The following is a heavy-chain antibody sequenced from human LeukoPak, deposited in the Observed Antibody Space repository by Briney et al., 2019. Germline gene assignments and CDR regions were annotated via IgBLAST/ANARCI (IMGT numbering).Heavy chain of an antibody. V-gene: IGHV3-23*01. CDR3: AKDRVYYDSSGYYYPEYFQH. CDR2: ISGSGGST. J-gene: IGHJ1*01. D-gene: IGHD3-22*01. CDR1: GFTFSSYA. Sequence: GGSLRLXCAASGFTFSSYAMSWVRQAPGKGLEWVSAISGSGGSTYYADSVKGRFTISRDNSKNTLYLQMNSLRAEDTAVYYCAKDRVYYDSSGYYYPEYFQHWGQGPLVTVSS.